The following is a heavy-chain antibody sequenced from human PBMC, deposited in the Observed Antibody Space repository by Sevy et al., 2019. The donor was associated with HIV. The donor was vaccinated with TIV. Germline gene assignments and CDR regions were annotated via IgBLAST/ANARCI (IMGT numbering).Heavy chain of an antibody. J-gene: IGHJ5*02. CDR1: GGSISSGDYY. CDR2: IYYSGST. D-gene: IGHD3-22*01. Sequence: SETLSLTCTVSGGSISSGDYYWSWIRQPPGKGLEWIGYIYYSGSTYYNPSLKSRVTISVDTSKNQFSLKQSSVTAADTAVYYCARQQYYYDSSGYYKGYNWFDPWGQGTLVTVSS. V-gene: IGHV4-30-4*01. CDR3: ARQQYYYDSSGYYKGYNWFDP.